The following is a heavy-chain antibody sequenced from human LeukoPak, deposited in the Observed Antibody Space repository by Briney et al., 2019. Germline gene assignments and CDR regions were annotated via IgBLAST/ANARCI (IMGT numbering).Heavy chain of an antibody. D-gene: IGHD6-25*01. J-gene: IGHJ5*02. CDR2: ISSSSSYI. CDR3: ARSGSTGSNNWFDP. CDR1: GFTFSSYS. V-gene: IGHV3-21*01. Sequence: GGSLRLSCAASGFTFSSYSMNWVRQAPGKGLEWVSSISSSSSYIYYADSVKGRFTISRDNAKNSLYLQMNSLRAEDTAVYCCARSGSTGSNNWFDPWGQGTLVTVSS.